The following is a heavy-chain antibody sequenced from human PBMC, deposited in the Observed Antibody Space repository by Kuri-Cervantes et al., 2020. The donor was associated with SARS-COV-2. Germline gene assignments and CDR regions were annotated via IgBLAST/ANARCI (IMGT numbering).Heavy chain of an antibody. V-gene: IGHV1-8*03. D-gene: IGHD3-22*01. CDR3: ARSVYYDSSGYYEGMDY. J-gene: IGHJ4*02. CDR2: MNPNSGNT. CDR1: GYTFTSYG. Sequence: ASGEVSCKASGYTFTSYGINWVRQATGQGLEWMGWMNPNSGNTGYAQKFQGRVTITRNTSISTAYMELSSLRSEDTAVYYCARSVYYDSSGYYEGMDYWGQGTLVTVSS.